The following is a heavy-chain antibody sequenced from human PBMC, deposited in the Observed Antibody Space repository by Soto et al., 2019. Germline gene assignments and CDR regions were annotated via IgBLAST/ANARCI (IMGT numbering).Heavy chain of an antibody. D-gene: IGHD1-1*01. V-gene: IGHV4-4*07. J-gene: IGHJ5*02. CDR3: VRDGTKTLRDWFDP. CDR1: GASISGFY. Sequence: XETLSLTCTVSGASISGFYWSWIRKSAGKGLEWIGRIYATVTTDYNPSLNSRVMMSVDTSKKQFSLKLRSVTAADTAVYYCVRDGTKTLRDWFDPCGQRISVTVS. CDR2: IYATVTT.